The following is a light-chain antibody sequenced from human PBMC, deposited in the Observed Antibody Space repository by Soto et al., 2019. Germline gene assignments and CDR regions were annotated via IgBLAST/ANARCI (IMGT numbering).Light chain of an antibody. Sequence: EIVLTQSPGTLSLSPGERATLSCRASQSFSSNYLAWYQQKPGQAPRLLIYGASTRVTGIPDRFIGSESGTDFTLTISRLEPEDFAVYYCQQYSSEWTFGQGTKVEI. CDR2: GAS. V-gene: IGKV3-20*01. CDR3: QQYSSEWT. J-gene: IGKJ1*01. CDR1: QSFSSNY.